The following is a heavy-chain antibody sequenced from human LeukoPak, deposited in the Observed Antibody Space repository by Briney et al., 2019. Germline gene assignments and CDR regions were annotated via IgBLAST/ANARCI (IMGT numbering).Heavy chain of an antibody. CDR3: ARDGYCSSTSCYTEDLDY. D-gene: IGHD2-2*02. J-gene: IGHJ4*02. V-gene: IGHV1-18*01. Sequence: GASVKVSCKASGYTFTSYGISWVRQAPGQGLEWMGWISAYNGNTNYAQKLQGRVTMTTDTSTSTAYMELRSLRSDDTAVYYCARDGYCSSTSCYTEDLDYWGQGTLVTVSS. CDR2: ISAYNGNT. CDR1: GYTFTSYG.